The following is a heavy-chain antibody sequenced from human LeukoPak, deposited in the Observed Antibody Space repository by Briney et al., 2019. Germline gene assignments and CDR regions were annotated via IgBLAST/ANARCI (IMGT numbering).Heavy chain of an antibody. CDR2: ISYDGSNK. J-gene: IGHJ4*02. D-gene: IGHD5-24*01. Sequence: GGSLRLSCAASGFTFSSHGMHWVRQAPGKGLEWVAVISYDGSNKYYADSVKGRFTISRDDSKNTLYLQMNSLRAEDTAVYYCAKDVGPRDGYFGYWGQGTLVTVSS. CDR3: AKDVGPRDGYFGY. CDR1: GFTFSSHG. V-gene: IGHV3-30*18.